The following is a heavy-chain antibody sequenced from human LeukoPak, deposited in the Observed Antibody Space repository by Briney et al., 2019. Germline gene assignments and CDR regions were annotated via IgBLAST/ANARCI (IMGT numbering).Heavy chain of an antibody. CDR1: GFTFSSYA. J-gene: IGHJ4*02. D-gene: IGHD3-22*01. V-gene: IGHV3-23*01. CDR3: AKGTGLLRRGYFDY. Sequence: PGGSLRLSCAASGFTFSSYAMSWVRQAPGKGLEWVSAISGSGGSTYYAGSVKGRFTISRDNSKNTLYLQMNSLRAEDTAAYYCAKGTGLLRRGYFDYRGQGTLVTVSS. CDR2: ISGSGGST.